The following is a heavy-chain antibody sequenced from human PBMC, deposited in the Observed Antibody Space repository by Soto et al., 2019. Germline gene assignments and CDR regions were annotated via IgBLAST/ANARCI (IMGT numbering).Heavy chain of an antibody. V-gene: IGHV3-73*01. Sequence: PGGSLRLSCAASGFTFSGSAMYWARQASGKGLECVGRIRSKAKSYATTYAASVTGRFTISRDDSKNTAFLQMNSLKTEDTAVYYCRAVTTESAFDIWGQGTMVTVSS. CDR2: IRSKAKSYAT. CDR1: GFTFSGSA. J-gene: IGHJ3*02. CDR3: RAVTTESAFDI. D-gene: IGHD4-17*01.